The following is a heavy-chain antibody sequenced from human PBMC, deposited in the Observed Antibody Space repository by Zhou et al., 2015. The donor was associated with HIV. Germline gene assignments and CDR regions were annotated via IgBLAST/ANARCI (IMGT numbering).Heavy chain of an antibody. Sequence: QVQLVQSGAEVKKPGSSVKVSCQASGGTFSSYAICWVRQAPGQGLEWMGGIIPIFGTANYAQKFQGRVTITADESTSTAYMELSSLRSEDTAVYYCAILWPPTERSVGAKSVYYFDYWGQGTLVTVSS. CDR2: IIPIFGTA. V-gene: IGHV1-69*01. CDR3: AILWPPTERSVGAKSVYYFDY. D-gene: IGHD1-26*01. CDR1: GGTFSSYA. J-gene: IGHJ4*02.